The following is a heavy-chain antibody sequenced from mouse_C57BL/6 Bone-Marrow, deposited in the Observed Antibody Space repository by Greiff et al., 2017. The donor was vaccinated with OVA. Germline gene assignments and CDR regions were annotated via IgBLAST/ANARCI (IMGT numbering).Heavy chain of an antibody. CDR3: ARDRRLHYFDY. Sequence: EVQLVESGGGLVKPGGSLKLSCAASGFTFSSYAMSWVRQTPEKRLEWVATISDGGSYTYYPDNVKGRFTISRDNAKNNLYLQMSHLKSEDTAMYYCARDRRLHYFDYWGQGTTLTVSS. J-gene: IGHJ2*01. CDR2: ISDGGSYT. V-gene: IGHV5-4*01. CDR1: GFTFSSYA. D-gene: IGHD2-4*01.